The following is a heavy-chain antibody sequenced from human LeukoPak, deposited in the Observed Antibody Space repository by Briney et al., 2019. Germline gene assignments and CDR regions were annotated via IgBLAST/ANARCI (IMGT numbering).Heavy chain of an antibody. Sequence: GASVKVSCKASGGTFSSYAINWVRQATGQGLEWMGWMNPNSGNTGYAQKFQGRVTITRNTSISTAYMELSSLRSEDTAVYYCARPGHKHEYYFDYWGQGTLVTVSS. J-gene: IGHJ4*02. CDR1: GGTFSSYA. V-gene: IGHV1-8*03. CDR2: MNPNSGNT. D-gene: IGHD2-21*01. CDR3: ARPGHKHEYYFDY.